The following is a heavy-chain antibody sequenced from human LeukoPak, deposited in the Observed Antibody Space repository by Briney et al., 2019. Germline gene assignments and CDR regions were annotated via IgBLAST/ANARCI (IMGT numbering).Heavy chain of an antibody. D-gene: IGHD5-18*01. Sequence: GGSLRLSCAASGFTFDDYAMHWVRQAPGKGLEWVSGINWNSGSIGYADSVKDRFTISRDNAKNSLHLQMNSLRAEDTALYYCAKEDRGCSYGYVYYYYSTDVWGQGTSVTVSS. J-gene: IGHJ6*02. CDR2: INWNSGSI. CDR1: GFTFDDYA. V-gene: IGHV3-9*01. CDR3: AKEDRGCSYGYVYYYYSTDV.